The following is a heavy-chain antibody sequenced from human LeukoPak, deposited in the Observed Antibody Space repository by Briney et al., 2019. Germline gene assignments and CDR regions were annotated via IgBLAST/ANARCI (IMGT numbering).Heavy chain of an antibody. CDR3: ASRYSSSWRGRFDY. CDR1: GVSFSGYY. V-gene: IGHV4-34*01. CDR2: INHSGST. Sequence: SETLSLTCAVYGVSFSGYYWSWIRQPPGKGLEWIGEINHSGSTNYNPSLKSRVTISVDTSKNQFSLKLSSVTAADTAVYYCASRYSSSWRGRFDYWGQGTLVTVSS. J-gene: IGHJ4*02. D-gene: IGHD6-13*01.